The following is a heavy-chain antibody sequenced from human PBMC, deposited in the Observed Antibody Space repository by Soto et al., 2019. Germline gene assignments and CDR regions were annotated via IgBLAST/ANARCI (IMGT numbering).Heavy chain of an antibody. CDR1: GGTFSSYR. V-gene: IGHV1-69*13. Sequence: SVKVSCKASGGTFSSYRINWVRQAPGQGLEWVGGIVPIYRTADYAQKFQGRVTITADESARTSYMELRSLKSQDTAVYYCARGGIQLWFPLDYWGQGTLVTVYS. D-gene: IGHD5-18*01. CDR3: ARGGIQLWFPLDY. J-gene: IGHJ4*02. CDR2: IVPIYRTA.